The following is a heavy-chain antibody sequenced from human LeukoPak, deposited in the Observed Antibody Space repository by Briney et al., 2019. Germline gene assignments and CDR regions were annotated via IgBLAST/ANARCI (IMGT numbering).Heavy chain of an antibody. CDR1: GFTFSSYG. CDR3: ARDFCSSTSCYTDYYYYYYGMDV. CDR2: ISYDGSNK. J-gene: IGHJ6*02. V-gene: IGHV3-30*03. D-gene: IGHD2-2*02. Sequence: GGSLRLSCAASGFTFSSYGMHWVRQAPGKGLQWVAVISYDGSNKYYADSVKGRFTISRDNSKNTLYLQMNSLRAEDTAVYYCARDFCSSTSCYTDYYYYYYGMDVWGQGTTVTVSS.